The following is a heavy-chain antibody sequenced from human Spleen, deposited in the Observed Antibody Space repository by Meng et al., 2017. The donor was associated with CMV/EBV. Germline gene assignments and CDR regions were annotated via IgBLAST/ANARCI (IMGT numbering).Heavy chain of an antibody. J-gene: IGHJ3*02. V-gene: IGHV1-69*04. Sequence: SVKVSCKASGGTFSRYSISWVRQAPGQGLEWMGRIIPILGIANHAQKFQGRVTITADKSTSMAYMDLSSLRSEDTAVYYCAREARYCSSTSCYIQSAFDIWGQGTMVTVSS. CDR2: IIPILGIA. D-gene: IGHD2-2*02. CDR1: GGTFSRYS. CDR3: AREARYCSSTSCYIQSAFDI.